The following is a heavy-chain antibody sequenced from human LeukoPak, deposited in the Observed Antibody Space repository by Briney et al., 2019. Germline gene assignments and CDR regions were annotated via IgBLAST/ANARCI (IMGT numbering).Heavy chain of an antibody. D-gene: IGHD3-22*01. CDR1: GFIFGDYG. V-gene: IGHV3-9*01. CDR3: ARASYYYDTSGLGAFDV. J-gene: IGHJ3*01. CDR2: INWNSDRI. Sequence: PGGSLRLSCAASGFIFGDYGMYWVRHAPGKGLEWVSGINWNSDRIVYADSVKGRFTISRDNAKNSLYMQMNSFRAEDTALYYCARASYYYDTSGLGAFDVWGQGTTVVVSS.